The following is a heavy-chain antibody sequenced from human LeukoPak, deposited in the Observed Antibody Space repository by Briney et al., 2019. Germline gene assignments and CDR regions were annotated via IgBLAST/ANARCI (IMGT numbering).Heavy chain of an antibody. V-gene: IGHV3-48*01. CDR3: AREGPGSYYYFDY. CDR1: GFTFSSYE. J-gene: IGHJ4*02. Sequence: TGGSLRLSCAASGFTFSSYEMNWVRQAPGKGLEWVSYISSSSSTIYYADSVKGRFTISRDNAKSSLYLQMNSLRAEDTAVYYCAREGPGSYYYFDYWGQGALVTVSS. D-gene: IGHD1-26*01. CDR2: ISSSSSTI.